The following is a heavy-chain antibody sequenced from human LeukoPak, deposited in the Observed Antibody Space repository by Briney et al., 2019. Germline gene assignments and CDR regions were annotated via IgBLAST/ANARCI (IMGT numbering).Heavy chain of an antibody. J-gene: IGHJ4*02. CDR2: ISYDGRQK. CDR1: GFTFSEYA. D-gene: IGHD5-18*01. CDR3: AREGGYSYGDYFDY. V-gene: IGHV3-30-3*01. Sequence: PGGSLRLSCAASGFTFSEYAMHWVRQAPGKGLEWVAVISYDGRQKYYGDSVKGRFTISRDNAKSSLYLQMNSLRAEDTAVYYCAREGGYSYGDYFDYWAREPWSPSPQ.